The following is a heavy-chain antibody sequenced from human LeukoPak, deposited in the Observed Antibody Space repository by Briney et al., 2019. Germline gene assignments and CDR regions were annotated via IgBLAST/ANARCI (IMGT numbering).Heavy chain of an antibody. Sequence: GGSLTLSCAVSGFTLSSYPMSWVPHSTGGGLVGVSAMSGSGGSTYYADSVKGRFTISRDNSKNTLYLQMNSLRAKDTAVYYCTKIRGSVGTASTFTVRAGGIYYWGQGAPVTVSS. CDR2: MSGSGGST. V-gene: IGHV3-23*01. CDR3: TKIRGSVGTASTFTVRAGGIYY. J-gene: IGHJ4*02. CDR1: GFTLSSYP. D-gene: IGHD3-10*01.